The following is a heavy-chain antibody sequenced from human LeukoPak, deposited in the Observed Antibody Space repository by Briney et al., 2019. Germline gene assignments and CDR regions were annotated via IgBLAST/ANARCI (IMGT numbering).Heavy chain of an antibody. D-gene: IGHD3-3*01. V-gene: IGHV1-2*02. CDR3: ARDGVPLRPFDP. J-gene: IGHJ5*02. Sequence: ASVKVSCKASGYTFTGYYMHWVRQAPGQGLEWMGWINPNSGGTNYAQKFQGRVTMTRDTSISTAYMELSSLRSEDTAVYYCARDGVPLRPFDPWGQGTLVTVSS. CDR2: INPNSGGT. CDR1: GYTFTGYY.